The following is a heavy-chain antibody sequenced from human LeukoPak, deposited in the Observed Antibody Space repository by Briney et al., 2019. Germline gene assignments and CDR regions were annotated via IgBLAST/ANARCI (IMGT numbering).Heavy chain of an antibody. V-gene: IGHV3-33*01. D-gene: IGHD1-26*01. Sequence: GGSLRLSCAASGFPFTVYGMHWVRQAPGKGLEWVALVWYDGTSEHYADSVKGRFTISRDNSKNTLYLQMNSLRADDTAVYYCVRGPIDNAFDVWGQGTVVTVSS. CDR1: GFPFTVYG. CDR3: VRGPIDNAFDV. J-gene: IGHJ3*01. CDR2: VWYDGTSE.